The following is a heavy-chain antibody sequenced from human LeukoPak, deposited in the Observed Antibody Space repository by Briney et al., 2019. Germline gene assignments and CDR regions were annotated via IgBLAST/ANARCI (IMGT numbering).Heavy chain of an antibody. V-gene: IGHV3-23*01. CDR3: AKEGPGSGSFDY. CDR2: ISGSGGST. CDR1: GFTFSSYA. D-gene: IGHD3-10*01. J-gene: IGHJ4*02. Sequence: PGGSLRLSCAASGFTFSSYAMSWVRQAPGNGREWVSAISGSGGSTYYADSVKGRFTISRANSKTTLYLQMNSLRADDTAVYYCAKEGPGSGSFDYWGQGTLVTVSS.